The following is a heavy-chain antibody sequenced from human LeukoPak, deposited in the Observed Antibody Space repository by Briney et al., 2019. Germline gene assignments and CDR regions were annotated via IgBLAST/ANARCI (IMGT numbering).Heavy chain of an antibody. V-gene: IGHV3-30*04. J-gene: IGHJ4*02. CDR1: GFTFTNYA. CDR3: ARSPYTNYPTSDY. CDR2: ISSDERDT. D-gene: IGHD4-11*01. Sequence: GRSLRLSCAASGFTFTNYAMHWVRQAPGKGLEWVALISSDERDTYYADSVKGRFTISRDNSKNTLFLQMSSLRAKDTAVYFCARSPYTNYPTSDYWGQGTLVTVSS.